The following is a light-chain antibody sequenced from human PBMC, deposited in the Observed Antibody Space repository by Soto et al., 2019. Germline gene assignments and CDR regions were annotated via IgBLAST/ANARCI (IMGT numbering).Light chain of an antibody. Sequence: EIGMTQSPATLSVSPGERATLSCRASQSVSSNLAWYQQKPGQAPRLLIYGASTRATGIPVRFSGSGSGTEFTLTISSLQSEDFAVYYCQQYNNWTPWTFGQGTKVEIK. CDR1: QSVSSN. V-gene: IGKV3-15*01. J-gene: IGKJ1*01. CDR2: GAS. CDR3: QQYNNWTPWT.